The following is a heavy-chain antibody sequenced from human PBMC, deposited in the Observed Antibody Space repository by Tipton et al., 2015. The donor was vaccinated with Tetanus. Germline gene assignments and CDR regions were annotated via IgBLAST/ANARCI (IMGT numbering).Heavy chain of an antibody. CDR2: ISYDGSNK. Sequence: SLRLSCAASGFTFSSYAVHWVRQAPGKGLEWVAVISYDGSNKYYADSVKGRFTISRDNSKNTLYLQMNSLRAEDTAVYYCARDRDTAFDYWGQGTLVTVSS. D-gene: IGHD5-18*01. CDR1: GFTFSSYA. CDR3: ARDRDTAFDY. J-gene: IGHJ4*02. V-gene: IGHV3-30-3*01.